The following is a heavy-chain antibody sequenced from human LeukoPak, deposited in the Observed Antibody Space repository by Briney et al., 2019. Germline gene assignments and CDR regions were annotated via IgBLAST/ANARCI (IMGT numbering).Heavy chain of an antibody. V-gene: IGHV1-69*01. CDR3: AHSTCGGSCKPPHYYYYYYMDV. Sequence: SVKVSCKASGGTFSSYAISWVRQAPGQGLEWMGGIIPIFGTANYAQKFQGRVTITADESTSTAYMELSSLRSEDTAVYYCAHSTCGGSCKPPHYYYYYYMDVWGKGTTVTVSS. CDR2: IIPIFGTA. J-gene: IGHJ6*03. D-gene: IGHD2-15*01. CDR1: GGTFSSYA.